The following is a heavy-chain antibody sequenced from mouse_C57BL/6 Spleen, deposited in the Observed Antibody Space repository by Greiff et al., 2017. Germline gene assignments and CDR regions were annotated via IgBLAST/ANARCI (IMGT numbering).Heavy chain of an antibody. CDR1: GYSFTSYY. CDR2: ISPGSGNT. V-gene: IGHV1-66*01. Sequence: QFQLQQSGPELVKPGASVKISCKASGYSFTSYYIHWVKQRPGQGLEWIGWISPGSGNTKYNEKFKGNATLTADTSSSTTYMQLSSLTSEDSAVYYCARNPFTTVVDYYAMDYWGQGTSDTVSS. D-gene: IGHD1-1*01. J-gene: IGHJ4*01. CDR3: ARNPFTTVVDYYAMDY.